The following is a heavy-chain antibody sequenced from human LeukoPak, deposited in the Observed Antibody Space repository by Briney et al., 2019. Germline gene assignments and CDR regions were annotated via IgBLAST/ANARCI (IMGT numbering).Heavy chain of an antibody. CDR2: IYYSGST. CDR3: ARHGVITMIPIRGDWFDP. V-gene: IGHV4-59*08. Sequence: PSETLSLTCTVSDDSISGYYRGWIRQPPGKGLEWIGYIYYSGSTNYNPSLKSRVTISVDTSKNQFSLKLSSVTAADTAVYYCARHGVITMIPIRGDWFDPWGQGTLVTVSS. J-gene: IGHJ5*02. D-gene: IGHD3-22*01. CDR1: DDSISGYY.